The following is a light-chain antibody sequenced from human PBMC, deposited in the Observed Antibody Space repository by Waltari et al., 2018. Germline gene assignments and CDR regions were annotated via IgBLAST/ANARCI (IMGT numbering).Light chain of an antibody. CDR1: QSVGRTS. CDR3: QKYGTRPAT. Sequence: EIVLTQSPASLSLSPGDRATPSCRAGQSVGRTSAWYQQRPGQAPRLLIYDASSRATGIPDRFSGSGSGTDFSLTISRLEPEDFAVYYCQKYGTRPATFGQGTKVEVK. V-gene: IGKV3-20*01. J-gene: IGKJ1*01. CDR2: DAS.